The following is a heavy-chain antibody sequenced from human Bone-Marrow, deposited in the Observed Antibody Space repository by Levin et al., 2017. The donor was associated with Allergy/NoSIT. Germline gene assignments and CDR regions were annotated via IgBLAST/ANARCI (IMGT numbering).Heavy chain of an antibody. V-gene: IGHV3-7*01. Sequence: GGSLRLSCVVSGLTFSNYWMTWARQAPGKGLEWVASINEDGSDKYYVDSVKGRFTISRDNAKNSLYLQMNNLRAEDTAVYYCAKQISREGYWGQGTLVTVSS. J-gene: IGHJ4*02. D-gene: IGHD1-26*01. CDR3: AKQISREGY. CDR2: INEDGSDK. CDR1: GLTFSNYW.